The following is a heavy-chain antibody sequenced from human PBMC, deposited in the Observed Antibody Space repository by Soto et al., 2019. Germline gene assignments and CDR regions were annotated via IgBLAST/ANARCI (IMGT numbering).Heavy chain of an antibody. V-gene: IGHV1-8*01. J-gene: IGHJ4*02. CDR2: MNPNSGNT. CDR3: VRVAGAVDF. Sequence: ASVKVSCKTSGYTFTSYDINWVRQATGQGLEWMGWMNPNSGNTGSAQKFQGRVTMTRDTSTRTAYMELSRLTSEDTAVYYCVRVAGAVDFCGQGTLVTFYS. CDR1: GYTFTSYD. D-gene: IGHD4-17*01.